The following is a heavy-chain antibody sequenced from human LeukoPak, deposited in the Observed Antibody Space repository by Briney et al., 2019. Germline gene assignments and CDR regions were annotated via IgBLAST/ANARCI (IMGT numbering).Heavy chain of an antibody. CDR3: ARYQGYGLDY. D-gene: IGHD5-18*01. CDR1: GGSISSYY. J-gene: IGHJ4*02. CDR2: IHPSGTT. Sequence: SETLSPTCSVSGGSISSYYWTWIRQPAGKGLEWIGRIHPSGTTNSHPSLKSRVTMSVDTSKNQFSLKLSSVTAADTAVYYCARYQGYGLDYWGQGTLVTVSS. V-gene: IGHV4-4*07.